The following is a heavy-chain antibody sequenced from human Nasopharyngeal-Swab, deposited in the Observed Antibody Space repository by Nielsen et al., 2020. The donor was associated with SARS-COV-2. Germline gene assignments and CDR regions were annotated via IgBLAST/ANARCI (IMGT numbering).Heavy chain of an antibody. V-gene: IGHV3-11*03. J-gene: IGHJ4*02. D-gene: IGHD4-17*01. CDR2: ISSSSSYT. CDR3: ASCWSTVTGFGY. CDR1: GFTFSDYY. Sequence: GESLKISCAASGFTFSDYYMSWIRQAPGKGLEWGSYISSSSSYTNYADSVKGRFTISRDNAKNSLYLQMNSLRAEDTAVYYCASCWSTVTGFGYWGQGTLVTVSS.